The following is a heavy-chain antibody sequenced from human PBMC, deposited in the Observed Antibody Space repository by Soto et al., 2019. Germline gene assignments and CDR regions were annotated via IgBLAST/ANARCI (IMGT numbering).Heavy chain of an antibody. CDR2: ISGGGGTT. D-gene: IGHD7-27*01. J-gene: IGHJ6*02. V-gene: IGHV3-23*01. CDR1: GFTFSSHV. Sequence: EVQLLESGGGLVQPGGSLRLSCAASGFTFSSHVMNWVRQAPGKGLEWVAAISGGGGTTFYGDSVEGRCTMSRDNSKNKLYLQMNSLRAEDTAVYYCSRGPGAPPPHDYGMDVWGQGTTVTVSS. CDR3: SRGPGAPPPHDYGMDV.